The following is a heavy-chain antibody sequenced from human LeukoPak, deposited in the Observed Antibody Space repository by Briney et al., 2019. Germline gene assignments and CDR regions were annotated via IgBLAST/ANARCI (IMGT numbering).Heavy chain of an antibody. Sequence: SETLSLTCTVSGGSISSYYWSWIRQPPGKGLEWIGYMYYSGSTNYNPSLKSRVTISVDTSKNQFSLKLSSVTAADTAVYYCARVHRFYYYGSGTYYPTNNWFDPWGQGTLVTVSS. J-gene: IGHJ5*02. D-gene: IGHD3-10*01. CDR2: MYYSGST. CDR1: GGSISSYY. CDR3: ARVHRFYYYGSGTYYPTNNWFDP. V-gene: IGHV4-59*12.